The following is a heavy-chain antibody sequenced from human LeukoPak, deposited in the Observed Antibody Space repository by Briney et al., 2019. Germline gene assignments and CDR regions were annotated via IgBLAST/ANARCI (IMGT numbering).Heavy chain of an antibody. D-gene: IGHD1-26*01. V-gene: IGHV1-18*01. CDR3: ARDEEPNCYYYGMDV. J-gene: IGHJ6*02. Sequence: ASVKVSCKASGYTFTSYGISWVRQAPGQGLEWMGWISAYNGNTNYAQKLQGRVTMTTDTSTSTAYMELRSLRSDDTAVYYCARDEEPNCYYYGMDVWGQGTTVTVSS. CDR2: ISAYNGNT. CDR1: GYTFTSYG.